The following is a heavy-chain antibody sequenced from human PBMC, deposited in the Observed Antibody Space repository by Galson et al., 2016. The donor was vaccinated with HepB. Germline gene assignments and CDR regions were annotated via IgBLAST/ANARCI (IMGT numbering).Heavy chain of an antibody. Sequence: SLKLSCAASGFRFSDYNLNWVRQAPGRGLEWVAYISANSGHTYYADYVKGRVTISRDNANNSLALQMNSLRAEDTAFYYCARPYTYYFGSGSSFYVLHYGMDFWGQGTTVTVSS. D-gene: IGHD3-10*01. V-gene: IGHV3-21*05. J-gene: IGHJ6*02. CDR1: GFRFSDYN. CDR3: ARPYTYYFGSGSSFYVLHYGMDF. CDR2: ISANSGHT.